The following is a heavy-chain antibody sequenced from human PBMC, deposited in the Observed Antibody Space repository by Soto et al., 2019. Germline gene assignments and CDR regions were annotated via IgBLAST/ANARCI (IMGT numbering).Heavy chain of an antibody. Sequence: SVKVSCKASGGTFSSYTISWVRQAPGQGLEWMGRIIPILGIANYAQKFQGRVTITADKSTSTAYMELSSLRSEDTAVYYCASRKGGVVVFDYWGQGTLVTVSS. CDR3: ASRKGGVVVFDY. J-gene: IGHJ4*02. CDR1: GGTFSSYT. D-gene: IGHD3-3*01. V-gene: IGHV1-69*02. CDR2: IIPILGIA.